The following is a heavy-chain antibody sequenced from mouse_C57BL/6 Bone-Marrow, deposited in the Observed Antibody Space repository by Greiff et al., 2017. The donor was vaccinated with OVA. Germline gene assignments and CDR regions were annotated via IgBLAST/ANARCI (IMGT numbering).Heavy chain of an antibody. D-gene: IGHD4-1*02. V-gene: IGHV5-17*01. J-gene: IGHJ1*03. Sequence: EVKVVESGGGLVKPGGSLKLSCAASGFTFSDYGMHWVRQAPEKGLEWVAYISSGSSTIYYADTVKGRFTISRDNAKNTLFLQMTSLRSEDTAMYYCARSQLGYDVWGTGTTVTVSS. CDR3: ARSQLGYDV. CDR2: ISSGSSTI. CDR1: GFTFSDYG.